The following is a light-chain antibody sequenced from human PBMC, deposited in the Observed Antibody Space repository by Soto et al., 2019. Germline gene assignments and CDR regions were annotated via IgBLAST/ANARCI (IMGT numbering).Light chain of an antibody. CDR1: QSISSW. CDR2: DAS. Sequence: MNQSPSTLSASIGDRVTITCRASQSISSWLAWYQQKPGKAPKLLIYDASSLESGVSSRFSGSGSGTEFTLTISSLQPDDFATYYCQQYNSYSPTFGQGTKVDI. V-gene: IGKV1-5*01. CDR3: QQYNSYSPT. J-gene: IGKJ1*01.